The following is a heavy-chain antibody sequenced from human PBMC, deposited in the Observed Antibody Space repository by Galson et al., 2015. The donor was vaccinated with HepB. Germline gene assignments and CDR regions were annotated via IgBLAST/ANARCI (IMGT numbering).Heavy chain of an antibody. J-gene: IGHJ5*02. D-gene: IGHD3-10*01. Sequence: ETLSLTCTVSGGSISSSSYYWGWIRQPPGKGLEWIGSIYYSGSTYYNPSLKSRVTIPVYTSKNQFSLKLSSVTAADTAVYYCARDAIWFGEFNWFDPWGQGTLVTVSS. CDR3: ARDAIWFGEFNWFDP. CDR2: IYYSGST. V-gene: IGHV4-39*07. CDR1: GGSISSSSYY.